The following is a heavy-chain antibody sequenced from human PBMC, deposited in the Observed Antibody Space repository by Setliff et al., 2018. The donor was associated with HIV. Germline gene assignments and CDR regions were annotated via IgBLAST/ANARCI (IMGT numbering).Heavy chain of an antibody. V-gene: IGHV5-51*01. CDR3: ARHRHTAAGTLDAFDI. CDR1: GYSFTSYW. J-gene: IGHJ3*02. CDR2: IYPGDSDT. D-gene: IGHD6-13*01. Sequence: GESLKISCKGSGYSFTSYWIVWARQMPGKGLEWMGIIYPGDSDTRYGPSFQGQVTISVDKSINTAYLQWSTLKASDTAIYYCARHRHTAAGTLDAFDIWGQGTVVTVSS.